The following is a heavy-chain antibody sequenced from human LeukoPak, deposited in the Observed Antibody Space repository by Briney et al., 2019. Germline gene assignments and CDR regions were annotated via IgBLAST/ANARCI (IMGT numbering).Heavy chain of an antibody. Sequence: ASVKVSCKASGYTFTDYYMNWVRQAPGQGLEWMGWINPHSGGTNYAQKFQGRVTMTRDTSISTAYMELSRLRSDDTAVYYCAREQARFGELSWGDFDYWGQGTLVTVSS. CDR1: GYTFTDYY. J-gene: IGHJ4*02. V-gene: IGHV1-2*02. CDR2: INPHSGGT. D-gene: IGHD3-10*01. CDR3: AREQARFGELSWGDFDY.